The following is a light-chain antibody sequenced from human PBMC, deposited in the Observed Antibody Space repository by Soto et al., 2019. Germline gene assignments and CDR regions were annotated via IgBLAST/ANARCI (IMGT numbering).Light chain of an antibody. Sequence: EIVMTQSPATLSXXXXXXXXXXXXASQSVSSSYLAWYQQKPGQAPRLLIYGASSRATGIPDRFSGSGSGTDFTLTISRLEPEDFAVYYCQQYGSSPQTFGQGTKVDIK. CDR1: QSVSSSY. V-gene: IGKV3-20*01. CDR2: GAS. CDR3: QQYGSSPQT. J-gene: IGKJ1*01.